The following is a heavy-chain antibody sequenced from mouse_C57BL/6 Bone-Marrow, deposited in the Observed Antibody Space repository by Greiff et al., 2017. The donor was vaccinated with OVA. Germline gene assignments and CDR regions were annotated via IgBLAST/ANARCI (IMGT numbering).Heavy chain of an antibody. V-gene: IGHV1-64*01. J-gene: IGHJ2*01. CDR3: ARDTTGVGGY. D-gene: IGHD1-1*01. CDR1: GYTFTSYW. CDR2: IHPNSGST. Sequence: QVQLQQSGAELVKPGASVKLSCKASGYTFTSYWMHWVKQRPGQGLEWIGMIHPNSGSTNYNEKFKSKATLTVDKSSSTAYMQLSSLTSEDSAVYYCARDTTGVGGYWGQGTTLTVSS.